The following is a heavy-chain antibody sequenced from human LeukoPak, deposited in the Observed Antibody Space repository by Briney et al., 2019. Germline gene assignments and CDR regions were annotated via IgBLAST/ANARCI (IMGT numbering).Heavy chain of an antibody. CDR1: GFTFSDTW. Sequence: GGTLRLSCAASGFTFSDTWMHWVRQAPGKGLVWVSRIRSDGSDARYAESVKGRFTISRDNAKNTLYLQMNSLRDEDTAVYYCARDWFHAIDYWGQGTLVTVSS. D-gene: IGHD2/OR15-2a*01. CDR2: IRSDGSDA. CDR3: ARDWFHAIDY. V-gene: IGHV3-74*01. J-gene: IGHJ4*02.